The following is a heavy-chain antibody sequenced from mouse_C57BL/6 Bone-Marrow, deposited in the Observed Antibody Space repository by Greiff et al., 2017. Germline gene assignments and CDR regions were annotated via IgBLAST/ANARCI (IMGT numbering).Heavy chain of an antibody. J-gene: IGHJ4*01. Sequence: QVQLKESGAELVRPGASVTLSCKASGYTFTDYEMHWVKQTPVHGLEWIGAIDPETGGTAYNQKFKGKAILTADKSSSTAYMELRSLTSEDSAVYYCAAIYYYGSSSYYYAMDYWGQGTSVTVSS. CDR2: IDPETGGT. CDR1: GYTFTDYE. CDR3: AAIYYYGSSSYYYAMDY. V-gene: IGHV1-15*01. D-gene: IGHD1-1*01.